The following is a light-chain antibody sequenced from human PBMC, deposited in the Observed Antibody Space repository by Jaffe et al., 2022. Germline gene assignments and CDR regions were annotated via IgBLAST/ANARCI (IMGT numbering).Light chain of an antibody. CDR1: SSDVGGYNS. Sequence: QSALTQPRSVSGSPGQSVTISCTGTSSDVGGYNSVSWYQQHPGKAPKLMISDVTKRPSGVPDRFSGSKSGNTASLTISGLQAEDEADYYCCSYAGSYTFWVFGTGTKVTVL. V-gene: IGLV2-11*01. CDR3: CSYAGSYTFWV. J-gene: IGLJ1*01. CDR2: DVT.